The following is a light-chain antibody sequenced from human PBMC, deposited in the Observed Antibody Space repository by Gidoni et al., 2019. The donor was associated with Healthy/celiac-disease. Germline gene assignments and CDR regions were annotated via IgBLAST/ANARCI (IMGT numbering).Light chain of an antibody. J-gene: IGKJ1*01. V-gene: IGKV1-5*03. CDR2: KAS. Sequence: DIQMTQSPSTLSASVGDRVTIPYRASQSISGWLAWYQHKPGKATKLLIDKASSLERGVPSRFRGSGSRTEFTLTISRLQPDDFTTYYCQQYNSYSWTFGQGTKVEIK. CDR1: QSISGW. CDR3: QQYNSYSWT.